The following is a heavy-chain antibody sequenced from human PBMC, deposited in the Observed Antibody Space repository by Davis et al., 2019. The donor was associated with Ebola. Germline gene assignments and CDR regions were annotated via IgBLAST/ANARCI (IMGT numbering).Heavy chain of an antibody. CDR2: ISYDGKNK. D-gene: IGHD6-13*01. Sequence: PGGSLRLSCAASGFTFSNNAMYWVRQAPGKGLEWVAVISYDGKNKDYADSVKGRFTISRDDSKNTLYVQMSSLRGEDTAVYYCARNRAAGVGYYYGIDVWGQGTTVTVSS. J-gene: IGHJ6*02. V-gene: IGHV3-30*04. CDR1: GFTFSNNA. CDR3: ARNRAAGVGYYYGIDV.